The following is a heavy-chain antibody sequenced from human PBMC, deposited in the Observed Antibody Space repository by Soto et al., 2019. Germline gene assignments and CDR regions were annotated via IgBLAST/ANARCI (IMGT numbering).Heavy chain of an antibody. D-gene: IGHD2-15*01. CDR2: VNHAEGT. V-gene: IGHV4-34*01. J-gene: IGHJ4*02. CDR1: GGSFNDFY. Sequence: QMHIQQWGAGLLKPSETLSLTCAVSGGSFNDFYWNWVRQPPGEGLEWIGEVNHAEGTDYNPSLKSRVTISEDRSKNQLSLRLKSVTVADTATYYCARRGRYGGRSYTGWGQGTLVTVSS. CDR3: ARRGRYGGRSYTG.